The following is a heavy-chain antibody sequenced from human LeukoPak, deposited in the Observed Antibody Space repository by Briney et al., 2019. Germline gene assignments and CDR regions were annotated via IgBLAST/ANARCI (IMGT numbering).Heavy chain of an antibody. CDR2: IYYSGST. V-gene: IGHV4-61*05. J-gene: IGHJ4*02. CDR1: GGSISSSSYY. CDR3: ARLAVEGPYYFDF. D-gene: IGHD4-23*01. Sequence: PSETLSLTCTVSGGSISSSSYYWGWIRQPPGKGLEWIGYIYYSGSTNYNPSLKSRVTISVDTSKNQFSLKLSSVTAADTAVYYCARLAVEGPYYFDFWGQGTLVTVSS.